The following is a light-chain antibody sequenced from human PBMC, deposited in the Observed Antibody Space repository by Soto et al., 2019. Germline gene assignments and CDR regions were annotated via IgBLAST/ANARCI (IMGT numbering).Light chain of an antibody. CDR3: QHYDQWPWT. J-gene: IGKJ1*01. V-gene: IGKV3-15*01. CDR1: QSVSSN. Sequence: EIVMAQYRATLCLSREEGRSLSWRASQSVSSNLAWYQQKPGQAPRLLIYGASTRATGIPARFSGSGSGTELTYTFGILLSDDPPVRSCQHYDQWPWTLGEGTKVDIK. CDR2: GAS.